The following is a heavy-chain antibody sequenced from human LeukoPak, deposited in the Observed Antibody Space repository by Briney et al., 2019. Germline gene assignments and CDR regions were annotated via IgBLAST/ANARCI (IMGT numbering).Heavy chain of an antibody. CDR1: GYTFTSYG. J-gene: IGHJ4*02. D-gene: IGHD1-26*01. CDR2: INPNSGGT. V-gene: IGHV1-2*02. CDR3: ARVEWELPTNFDY. Sequence: AASVKVSCKASGYTFTSYGISWVRQAPGQGLEWMGWINPNSGGTNYAQKFQGRVTMTRDTSISTAYMELSRLRSDDTAVYYCARVEWELPTNFDYWGQGTLVTVSS.